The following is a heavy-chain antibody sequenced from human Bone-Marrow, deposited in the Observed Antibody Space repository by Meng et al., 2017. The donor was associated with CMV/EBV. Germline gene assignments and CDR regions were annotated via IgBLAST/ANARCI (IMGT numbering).Heavy chain of an antibody. CDR1: GFTFSSYS. CDR2: ISSSSSYI. J-gene: IGHJ6*02. D-gene: IGHD1-26*01. Sequence: GESLKISCAASGFTFSSYSMNWVRQAPGKGLEWVSSISSSSSYIYYADSVKGRFTISRDNAKNSLYLQMNSLRAEDTAVYYCAISIVGATLGYYYYGMDVWGQGTTVTVSS. CDR3: AISIVGATLGYYYYGMDV. V-gene: IGHV3-21*01.